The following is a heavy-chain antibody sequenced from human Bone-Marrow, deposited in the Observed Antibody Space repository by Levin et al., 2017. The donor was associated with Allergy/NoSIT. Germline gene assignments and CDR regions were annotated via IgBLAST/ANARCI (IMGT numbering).Heavy chain of an antibody. Sequence: GGSLRLSCVASGFSFSDYAMTWVRQAPGKGLEWVSVITGGGFNTYYGDSVKGRFTVSRDNSKNTLYLELNSLRAEDTAVYYCAKKQGGTSGFSFDVWGQGTMVTVSA. J-gene: IGHJ3*01. CDR2: ITGGGFNT. V-gene: IGHV3-23*01. CDR3: AKKQGGTSGFSFDV. CDR1: GFSFSDYA. D-gene: IGHD1/OR15-1a*01.